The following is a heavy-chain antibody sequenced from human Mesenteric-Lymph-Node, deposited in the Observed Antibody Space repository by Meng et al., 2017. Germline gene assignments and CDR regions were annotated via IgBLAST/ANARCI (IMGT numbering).Heavy chain of an antibody. J-gene: IGHJ6*02. D-gene: IGHD3-16*01. CDR2: ISWNSGSI. V-gene: IGHV3-9*01. CDR3: AKDLRLTYYYGLDV. Sequence: SLKISCAASGFTFDDYAMHWVRQAPGKGLEWVSGISWNSGSIGYADSVKGRFTISRDNAKKFLYLQMNSLRPEDTALYYCAKDLRLTYYYGLDVWGQGTTVTVSS. CDR1: GFTFDDYA.